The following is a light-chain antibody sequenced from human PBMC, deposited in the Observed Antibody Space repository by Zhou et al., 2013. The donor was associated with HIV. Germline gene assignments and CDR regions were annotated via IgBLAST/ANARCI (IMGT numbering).Light chain of an antibody. CDR2: GAS. J-gene: IGKJ4*01. V-gene: IGKV1-12*01. CDR3: QQSYTTPET. Sequence: DIQMTQSPSSVSASVGDRITITCRASQGISKWLAWYQQKPGKAPKLLIYGASSLQSGVPSRFSGSGYGTDFTLTISSLQPEDFANYYCQQSYTTPETFGGGTKVEMK. CDR1: QGISKW.